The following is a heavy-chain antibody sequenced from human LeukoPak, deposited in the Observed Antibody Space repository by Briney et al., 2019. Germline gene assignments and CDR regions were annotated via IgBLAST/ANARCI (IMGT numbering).Heavy chain of an antibody. J-gene: IGHJ4*02. CDR2: IKHDGSEK. CDR1: GFTFRTYW. D-gene: IGHD6-13*01. V-gene: IGHV3-7*05. Sequence: GGSLRLSCAASGFTFRTYWMSWVRQSPGRGLEWVANIKHDGSEKYYVDSVKGRFTISRDNVKNSLYLQMNSLRAEDTAVYYCAREAAAAHPDYWGQGTLVVVSA. CDR3: AREAAAAHPDY.